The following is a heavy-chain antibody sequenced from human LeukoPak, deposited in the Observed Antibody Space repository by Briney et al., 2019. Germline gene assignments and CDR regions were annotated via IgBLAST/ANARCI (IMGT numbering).Heavy chain of an antibody. D-gene: IGHD3-10*01. J-gene: IGHJ4*02. CDR3: ARGGYYYGSGRYITGTTPTDY. CDR2: IYYSGST. Sequence: PSETLSLTCTVPGGSISSYYWSWIRQPPGKGLEWIGYIYYSGSTNYNPSLKSRVTISVDTSKNQFSLKLSSVTAADTAVYYCARGGYYYGSGRYITGTTPTDYWGQGTLVTVSS. V-gene: IGHV4-59*01. CDR1: GGSISSYY.